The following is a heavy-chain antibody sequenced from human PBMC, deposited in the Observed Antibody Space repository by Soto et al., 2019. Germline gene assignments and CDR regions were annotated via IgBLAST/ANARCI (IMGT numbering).Heavy chain of an antibody. CDR1: GYTFTSYA. CDR2: INAGNGNT. Sequence: QVQLVQSGAEVKKPGASVKVSCKASGYTFTSYAMHWVRQAPGQRLEWMGWINAGNGNTKYSQKFQGRVTITRDTSASTAYMELSSLRSEDTAVYYCARGGDIVVVPADQTGLYFDLWGRGTLVTVSS. V-gene: IGHV1-3*01. J-gene: IGHJ2*01. CDR3: ARGGDIVVVPADQTGLYFDL. D-gene: IGHD2-2*01.